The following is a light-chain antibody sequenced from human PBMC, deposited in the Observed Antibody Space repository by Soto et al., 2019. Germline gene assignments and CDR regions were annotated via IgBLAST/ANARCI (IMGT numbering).Light chain of an antibody. CDR3: CSYAGSPV. CDR2: DVS. V-gene: IGLV2-11*01. J-gene: IGLJ2*01. Sequence: QSVLTQPRSVSGSPGQSVTISCTGTSSDVGGYNYVSWYQQHPGKAPKLMNYDVSKRPSGVPDRFSGSKSGNTASLTISGLQAEDEADYYCCSYAGSPVFGGGTKVTVL. CDR1: SSDVGGYNY.